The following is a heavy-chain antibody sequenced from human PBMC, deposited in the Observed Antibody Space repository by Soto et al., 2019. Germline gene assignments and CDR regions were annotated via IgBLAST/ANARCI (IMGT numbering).Heavy chain of an antibody. J-gene: IGHJ4*02. V-gene: IGHV6-1*01. CDR2: HRDKSEGYTT. Sequence: PSQTLSLTCAISGDSVSSNRAAWNWIRQSPSRGLEWVGRHRDKSEGYTTEYAASVKGRLSISRDESKNSVYLHMNSLKTEDTAIYYCVRVMERGYFDCWGQGILVTVSS. D-gene: IGHD1-1*01. CDR1: GDSVSSNRAA. CDR3: VRVMERGYFDC.